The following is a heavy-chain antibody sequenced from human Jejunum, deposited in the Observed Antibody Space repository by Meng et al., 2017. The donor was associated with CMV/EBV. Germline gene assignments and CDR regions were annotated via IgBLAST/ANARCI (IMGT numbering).Heavy chain of an antibody. CDR1: GFTFSSYW. V-gene: IGHV3-7*01. Sequence: AASGFTFSSYWMSWVRQAPGKGPEWVANIKQDGTEKYYVDSVKGRFTISRDNAENSLYLQMDGLRAEDTAVYYCARTVGATPSDYWGQGNLVTVSS. D-gene: IGHD1-26*01. CDR2: IKQDGTEK. J-gene: IGHJ4*02. CDR3: ARTVGATPSDY.